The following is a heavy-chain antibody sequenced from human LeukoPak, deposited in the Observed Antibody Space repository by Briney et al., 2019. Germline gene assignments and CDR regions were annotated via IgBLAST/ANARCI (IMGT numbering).Heavy chain of an antibody. CDR3: ARARGYYDSSGYYYIAYFDY. D-gene: IGHD3-22*01. J-gene: IGHJ4*02. V-gene: IGHV4-39*07. CDR1: GGSISSSSYY. Sequence: SETLSLTCTVSGGSISSSSYYWGWIRQPPGKGLGWIGSIYYSGSTYYNPSLKSRVTISVDTSKNQFSLKLGSGTAADTAVYYCARARGYYDSSGYYYIAYFDYWGQGTLVTVSS. CDR2: IYYSGST.